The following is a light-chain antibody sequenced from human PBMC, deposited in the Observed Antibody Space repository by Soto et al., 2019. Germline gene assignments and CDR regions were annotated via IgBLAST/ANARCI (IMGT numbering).Light chain of an antibody. J-gene: IGLJ1*01. CDR1: NSNIGAGYD. V-gene: IGLV1-40*01. CDR2: GNS. Sequence: QSVLTQPSSVSGAPGQRVTISCTGSNSNIGAGYDVHWYQQLPGTAPKLLIYGNSNRPSGVPDRFSGSKSVTSASLAITGLQAEGEADYYCQSYDSSLSGSVFGTGTKVTVL. CDR3: QSYDSSLSGSV.